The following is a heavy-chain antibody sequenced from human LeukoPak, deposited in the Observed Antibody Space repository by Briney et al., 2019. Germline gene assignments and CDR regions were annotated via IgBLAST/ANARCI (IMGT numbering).Heavy chain of an antibody. V-gene: IGHV4-4*02. CDR2: IYHSGST. J-gene: IGHJ4*02. D-gene: IGHD3-9*01. CDR1: GGSISSSNW. Sequence: SETLSLTCAVSGGSISSSNWWSWIRQPPGKGLEWIGEIYHSGSTNYNPSLKSRVTISVDKSKTQFSLKLSSVTAADTAVYYCARGPRRYFDWLLHPKPLYYFDYWGQGTLVTVSS. CDR3: ARGPRRYFDWLLHPKPLYYFDY.